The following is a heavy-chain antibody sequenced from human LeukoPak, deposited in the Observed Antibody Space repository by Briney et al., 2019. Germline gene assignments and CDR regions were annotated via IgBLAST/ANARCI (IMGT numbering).Heavy chain of an antibody. CDR2: INQDGSEK. D-gene: IGHD3-22*01. CDR3: ARDGLDYYDSSGYNY. Sequence: QPGGSLRLSCAGSGFNFGGFWMNWVRQAPGKGLEWVAHINQDGSEKYYVDSVKGRFTISRDNAKNSLYLQMNSLRAEDTAVYYCARDGLDYYDSSGYNYWGQGTLVTVSS. J-gene: IGHJ4*02. CDR1: GFNFGGFW. V-gene: IGHV3-7*01.